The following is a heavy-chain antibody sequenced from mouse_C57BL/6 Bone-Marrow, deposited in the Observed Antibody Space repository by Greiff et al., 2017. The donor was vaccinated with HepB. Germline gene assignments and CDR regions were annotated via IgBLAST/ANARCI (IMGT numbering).Heavy chain of an antibody. CDR3: ARVDYYGSRGFAY. Sequence: VQLQQSGPGLVKPSQSLSLTCSVPGYSITSVYYWNWIRQFPGNKLEWMGYISYDGSNNYNPSLKNRISITRDTSKNQFFLKLNSVTTEDTATYYCARVDYYGSRGFAYWGQGTLVTVSA. V-gene: IGHV3-6*01. CDR2: ISYDGSN. D-gene: IGHD1-1*01. J-gene: IGHJ3*01. CDR1: GYSITSVYY.